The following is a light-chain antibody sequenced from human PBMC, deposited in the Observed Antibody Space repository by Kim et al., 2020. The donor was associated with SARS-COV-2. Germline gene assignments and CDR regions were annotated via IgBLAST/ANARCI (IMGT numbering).Light chain of an antibody. CDR1: ENINNN. CDR2: GAS. J-gene: IGKJ4*01. V-gene: IGKV3-15*01. CDR3: HQYYNWPRT. Sequence: DIMMTQSPATLSVSPGEGATLSCRASENINNNFAWYQQKPGQAPRLLIYGASTRATGVPARFSSSGSGTEFTLTISSLQSEDVAVYYCHQYYNWPRTFGGGTKVDIK.